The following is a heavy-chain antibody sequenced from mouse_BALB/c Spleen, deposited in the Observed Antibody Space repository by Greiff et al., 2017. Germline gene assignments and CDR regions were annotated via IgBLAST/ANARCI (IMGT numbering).Heavy chain of an antibody. D-gene: IGHD2-3*01. CDR2: ISSGSSTI. V-gene: IGHV5-17*02. J-gene: IGHJ4*01. CDR1: GFTFSSFG. CDR3: ARHDGSFYAMDY. Sequence: EVQRVESGGGLVQPGGSRKLSCAASGFTFSSFGMHWVRQAPEKGLEWVAYISSGSSTIYYADTVKGRFTISRDNPKNTLFLQMTSLRSEDTAMYYCARHDGSFYAMDYWGQGTSVTVSS.